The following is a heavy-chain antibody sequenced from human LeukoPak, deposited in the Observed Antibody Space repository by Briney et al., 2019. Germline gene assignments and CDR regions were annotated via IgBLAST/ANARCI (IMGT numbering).Heavy chain of an antibody. Sequence: GGSLRLPCAVSGITLSNYGMSWVRQAPGKGLEWVAGISDSGGRTNYADSVKGRFTISRDNPKNTIYLQMNSLRAEDTAVYFCAKRGVVIRVILVGFHKEAYYFDSWGQGALVTVSS. D-gene: IGHD3-22*01. CDR1: GITLSNYG. V-gene: IGHV3-23*01. CDR2: ISDSGGRT. J-gene: IGHJ4*02. CDR3: AKRGVVIRVILVGFHKEAYYFDS.